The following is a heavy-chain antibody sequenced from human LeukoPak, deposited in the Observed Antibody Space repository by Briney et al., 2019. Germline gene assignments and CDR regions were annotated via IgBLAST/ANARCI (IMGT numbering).Heavy chain of an antibody. CDR3: AKDSSSSRIAYYFDY. Sequence: PGGSLRLSCEASGFTFDDCVMSWVRQAPGKGLEWVSGITWNGGSTGYADSVKGRFTISRDNAKNSLYLQMNSLRAEDTALYYCAKDSSSSRIAYYFDYWGQGTLVTVSS. J-gene: IGHJ4*02. D-gene: IGHD6-6*01. CDR2: ITWNGGST. CDR1: GFTFDDCV. V-gene: IGHV3-20*04.